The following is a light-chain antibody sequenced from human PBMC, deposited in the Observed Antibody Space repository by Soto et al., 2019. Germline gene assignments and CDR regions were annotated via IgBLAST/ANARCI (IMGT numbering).Light chain of an antibody. CDR1: QSVTTN. CDR2: GAT. J-gene: IGKJ1*01. V-gene: IGKV3-15*01. Sequence: EIVMTQSPATLSVSLGERATLSCRASQSVTTNLAWYQQKAGQAPRLLIYGATTRATGVPARFSGSGSGTEFTLTISSLQSEDFAVYYCQQDANWFLWTCGQGTKVEIK. CDR3: QQDANWFLWT.